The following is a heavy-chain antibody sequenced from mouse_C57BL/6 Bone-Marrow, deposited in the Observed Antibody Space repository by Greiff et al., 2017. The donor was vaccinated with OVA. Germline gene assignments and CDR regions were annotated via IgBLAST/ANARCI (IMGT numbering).Heavy chain of an antibody. CDR2: IYPGDGDT. CDR1: GYAFSSYW. J-gene: IGHJ4*01. D-gene: IGHD1-2*01. V-gene: IGHV1-80*01. CDR3: ARSGVPPRPLYAMDY. Sequence: VQLQQSGASVKISCKASGYAFSSYWMNWVKQRPGKGLEWIGQIYPGDGDTNYNGKFKGKATLTADKSSSTAYMQLSSLTSEDSAVYFCARSGVPPRPLYAMDYWGQGTSVTVSS.